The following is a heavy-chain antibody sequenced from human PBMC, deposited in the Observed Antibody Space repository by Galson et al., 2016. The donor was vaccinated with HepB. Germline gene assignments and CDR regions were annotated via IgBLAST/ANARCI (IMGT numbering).Heavy chain of an antibody. J-gene: IGHJ4*02. Sequence: SLRLSCAASGFTFSIYVMSWVRQAPGKGLEWVSAVSGSGNITYYADSVKGRFTISRDNSKNTLYLQMNSLRAADTAVYYCARGRRWLQFSHFDYWGQGTLVTVSS. CDR3: ARGRRWLQFSHFDY. V-gene: IGHV3-23*01. D-gene: IGHD5-24*01. CDR1: GFTFSIYV. CDR2: VSGSGNIT.